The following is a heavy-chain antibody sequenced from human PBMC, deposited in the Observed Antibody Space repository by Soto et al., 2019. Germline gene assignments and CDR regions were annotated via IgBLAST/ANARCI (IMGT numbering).Heavy chain of an antibody. D-gene: IGHD6-19*01. CDR3: ARQTSSGWQNDAFDI. CDR2: IYYSGST. V-gene: IGHV4-39*01. J-gene: IGHJ3*02. CDR1: GGSISSSSYY. Sequence: QLQLQESGPGLVKPSETLSLTCTVSGGSISSSSYYWGWIRQPPGKGLEWIGSIYYSGSTYYNPSLKSRVPIAVDTSKNQFSLKLSSVTAADTAVYYCARQTSSGWQNDAFDIWGQGTMVTVSS.